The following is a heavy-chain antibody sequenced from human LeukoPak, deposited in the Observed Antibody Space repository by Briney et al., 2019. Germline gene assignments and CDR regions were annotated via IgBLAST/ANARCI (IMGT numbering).Heavy chain of an antibody. V-gene: IGHV1-2*02. CDR2: INPNSGGT. J-gene: IGHJ5*02. CDR1: GYTFTGYY. CDR3: AREAVRQSFRSDP. D-gene: IGHD4-17*01. Sequence: ASVKVSCKASGYTFTGYYMHWVRQAPGQGLEWMGWINPNSGGTNYAQKFQGRVTMTRDTSISTAYMELSRLRSDDTAVYYCAREAVRQSFRSDPWGRGTLVTVSS.